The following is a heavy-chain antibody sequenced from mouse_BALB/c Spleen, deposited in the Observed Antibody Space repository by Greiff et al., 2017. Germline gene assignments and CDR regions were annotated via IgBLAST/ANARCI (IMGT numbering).Heavy chain of an antibody. V-gene: IGHV1-54*01. J-gene: IGHJ4*01. CDR1: GYAFTNYL. CDR3: TIGGFYYAMDY. D-gene: IGHD3-3*01. Sequence: VQLQQSGAELVRPGTSVKVSCKASGYAFTNYLIEWVKQRPGQGFEWIGEINPSNGGTNYNEKFKRKATLTVDKSSSTAYMQLSSLTSEDSAVYYCTIGGFYYAMDYWGQGTSVTVSS. CDR2: INPSNGGT.